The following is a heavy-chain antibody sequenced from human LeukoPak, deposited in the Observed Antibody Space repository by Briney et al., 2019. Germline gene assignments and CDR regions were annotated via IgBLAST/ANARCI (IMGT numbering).Heavy chain of an antibody. CDR3: AKDLGFYYGSPGYFDD. Sequence: GGSLRLSCAASGFPFSSYALSWVRLAPGKGLEWVAAIDGSIRTNYADSVKGRFTIPRDNSKNTLHLQMNSLRAEDTAVYYCAKDLGFYYGSPGYFDDWGQGTLVTVSS. D-gene: IGHD3-10*01. CDR2: IDGSIRT. CDR1: GFPFSSYA. V-gene: IGHV3-23*01. J-gene: IGHJ4*02.